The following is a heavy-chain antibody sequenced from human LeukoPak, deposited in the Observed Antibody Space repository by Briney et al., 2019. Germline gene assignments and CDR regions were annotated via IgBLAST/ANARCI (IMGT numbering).Heavy chain of an antibody. D-gene: IGHD3-9*01. CDR3: ARGVLRYFDWLIYFDY. V-gene: IGHV3-23*01. CDR1: GFTFSSYG. CDR2: ISGSGGST. J-gene: IGHJ4*02. Sequence: GGTLRLSCAASGFTFSSYGMSWVRQAPGKGLEWVSAISGSGGSTYYADSVKGRFTISRDNAKNSLYLQMNSLRAEDTAVYYCARGVLRYFDWLIYFDYWGQGTLVTVSS.